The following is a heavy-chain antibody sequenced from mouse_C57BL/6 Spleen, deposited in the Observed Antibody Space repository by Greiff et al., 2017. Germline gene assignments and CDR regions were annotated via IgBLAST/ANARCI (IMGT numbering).Heavy chain of an antibody. V-gene: IGHV1-72*01. CDR1: GYTFTSYW. CDR3: ARDYGSSSWFAY. J-gene: IGHJ3*01. Sequence: QVQLQPGAELVKPGASVKLSCKASGYTFTSYWMHWVKQRPGRGLEWIGRIDPNSGGTKYNEKFKSKATLTVDKPSSTAYRQLSSLTSEDSAVYYCARDYGSSSWFAYWGQGTLVTVSA. D-gene: IGHD1-1*01. CDR2: IDPNSGGT.